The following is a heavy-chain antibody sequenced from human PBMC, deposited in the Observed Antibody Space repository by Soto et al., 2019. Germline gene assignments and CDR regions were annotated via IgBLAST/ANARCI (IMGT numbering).Heavy chain of an antibody. Sequence: GESQKISCDVPVCGDTIYWRSWVHQMPGKGLEWMGRIDPSDSYTNYSPSFQGHVTISADKSISTAYLQWSSLKIEDTAIYYCARHFSWTYGMDVWGQGTTVTVPS. J-gene: IGHJ6*02. CDR1: VCGDTIYW. D-gene: IGHD3-3*02. V-gene: IGHV5-10-1*01. CDR2: IDPSDSYT. CDR3: ARHFSWTYGMDV.